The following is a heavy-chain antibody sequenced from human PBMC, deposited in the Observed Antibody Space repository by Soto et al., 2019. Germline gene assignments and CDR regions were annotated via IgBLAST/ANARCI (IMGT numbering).Heavy chain of an antibody. D-gene: IGHD4-17*01. V-gene: IGHV3-23*01. CDR1: GFTFSSYA. J-gene: IGHJ5*02. Sequence: GGSLRLSCAASGFTFSSYAMSWVRQAPGKGLEWVSGISGTGGSTFYADSVKGRFTISRDNSKNTLYLQMNSLRAEDTALYYCAKPTTTTVTHNWFDPWGQGTLVTVSS. CDR2: ISGTGGST. CDR3: AKPTTTTVTHNWFDP.